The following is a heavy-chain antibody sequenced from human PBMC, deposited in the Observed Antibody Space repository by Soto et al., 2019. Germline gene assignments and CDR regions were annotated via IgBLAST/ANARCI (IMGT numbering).Heavy chain of an antibody. CDR1: VFIYEKFG. CDR2: ISGSGFKK. CDR3: AKNQGVELVPLATVDWFDP. J-gene: IGHJ5*02. D-gene: IGHD1-26*01. V-gene: IGHV3-23*01. Sequence: GRSLGLFRVSSVFIYEKFGMNWVRQAPGKGLEWISSISGSGFKKYYADSVKGRFTISRDNSKSTVYLELNNLSAEDTAVYHCAKNQGVELVPLATVDWFDPWGQGSVVTVSS.